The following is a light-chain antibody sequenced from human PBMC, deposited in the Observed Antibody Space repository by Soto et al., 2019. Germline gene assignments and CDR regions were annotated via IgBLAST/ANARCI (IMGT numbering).Light chain of an antibody. Sequence: QSVLTQPASVSGSPGQSITISCTGTSSDVGGHSRVSWFQQYPGKAPKLLIFEVSKRPSGVSNRFSGSKSGNTASLTISGLQAEDDADYYCSSYTSSVAWVFGTGTKLTVL. J-gene: IGLJ1*01. CDR3: SSYTSSVAWV. CDR2: EVS. V-gene: IGLV2-14*01. CDR1: SSDVGGHSR.